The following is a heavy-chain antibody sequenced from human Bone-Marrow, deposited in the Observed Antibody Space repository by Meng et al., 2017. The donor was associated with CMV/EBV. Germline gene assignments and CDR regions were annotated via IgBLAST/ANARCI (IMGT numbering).Heavy chain of an antibody. CDR2: IYYSGST. CDR1: GGSISSGDYY. J-gene: IGHJ6*03. Sequence: GPVLVQPSQTLSLTCTVSGGSISSGDYYWSWIRQPPGKGLEWIGYIYYSGSTYYNPSLKSRVTISVDTSKNQFSLKLSSVTAADTAVYYCARDRSSDYAYYYMDVWGKGTMVTVSS. CDR3: ARDRSSDYAYYYMDV. D-gene: IGHD2-15*01. V-gene: IGHV4-30-4*08.